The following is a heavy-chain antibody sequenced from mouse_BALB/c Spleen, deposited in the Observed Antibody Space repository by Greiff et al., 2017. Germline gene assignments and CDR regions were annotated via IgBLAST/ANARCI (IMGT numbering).Heavy chain of an antibody. Sequence: VMLVESGPGLVQPSQSLSITCTVSGFSLTSYCVHWVRQSPGKGLEWLGVIWSGGSTDYNAAFISRLSISKDNSKSQVFFKRNSLQTDDTAMYYCARELTTALDYWGQGTTLTVSS. V-gene: IGHV2-4-1*01. D-gene: IGHD1-2*01. CDR2: IWSGGST. CDR3: ARELTTALDY. J-gene: IGHJ2*01. CDR1: GFSLTSYC.